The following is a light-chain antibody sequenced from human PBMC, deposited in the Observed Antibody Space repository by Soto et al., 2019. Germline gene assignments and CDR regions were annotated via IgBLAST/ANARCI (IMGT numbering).Light chain of an antibody. CDR1: QSVSDL. V-gene: IGKV3-11*01. Sequence: EIVLTQSPATLSLSPGERATLSCRASQSVSDLLAWYQQRPGQAPRLLIYDVSSRAAGIPARFSGSGSGTDFTLTIGSLEPDDFAVYYCQQRNNWPPITFGQGTRLDVK. J-gene: IGKJ5*01. CDR3: QQRNNWPPIT. CDR2: DVS.